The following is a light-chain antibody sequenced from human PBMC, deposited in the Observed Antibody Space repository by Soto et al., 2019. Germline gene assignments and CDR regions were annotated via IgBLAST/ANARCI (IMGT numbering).Light chain of an antibody. CDR3: LQHKTYPRT. CDR1: QDIGIY. CDR2: AAS. V-gene: IGKV1-17*03. Sequence: DIQMTQSPSVMSASVGDRVTMICRASQDIGIYLAWFQQEPGKAPRRLICAASTLQTGVPSRFSGSGSGTEFTLTISSLQPEDFATYFCLQHKTYPRTFGQGTKVDIK. J-gene: IGKJ1*01.